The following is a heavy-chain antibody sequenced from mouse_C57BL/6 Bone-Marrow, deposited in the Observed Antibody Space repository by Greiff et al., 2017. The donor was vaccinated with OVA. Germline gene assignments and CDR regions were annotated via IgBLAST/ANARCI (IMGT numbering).Heavy chain of an antibody. Sequence: VQLQQPGAELVMPGASVKLSCKASGYTFTSYWMHWVKQRPGQGLEWIGEIDPSDSYTNYNQKFKGKSTLTVDKSSSTAYMQLSSLTSEDSAVYYCARRTEGYFDYWGQGTTLTVSS. CDR3: ARRTEGYFDY. CDR2: IDPSDSYT. J-gene: IGHJ2*01. CDR1: GYTFTSYW. V-gene: IGHV1-69*01.